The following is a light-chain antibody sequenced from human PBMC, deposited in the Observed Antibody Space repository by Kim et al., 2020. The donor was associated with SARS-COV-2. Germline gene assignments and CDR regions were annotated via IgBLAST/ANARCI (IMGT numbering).Light chain of an antibody. Sequence: QAVVTQEPSPTVSPGGTVTLTCGSSTGVVTSGHYPYWFQQKPCQVPRTLIYDTFNKHSWTPARFSGSLLGGKAALTLSGAQPEDEADYYCFLSYGGDQVFGGGTQLTVL. CDR3: FLSYGGDQV. V-gene: IGLV7-46*01. J-gene: IGLJ2*01. CDR1: TGVVTSGHY. CDR2: DTF.